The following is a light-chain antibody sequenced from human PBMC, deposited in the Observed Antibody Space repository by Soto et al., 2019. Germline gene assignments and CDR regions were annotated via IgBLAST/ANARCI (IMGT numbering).Light chain of an antibody. J-gene: IGKJ3*01. Sequence: DIQMTQSPSSLSASVGDKVTITCRASQGISNYLAWYQQKPGRAPKLLIYAASTLQSGVPSRLRGGGSGRDFTLTISSLQPEDVATYYCQKYDGVPFTFGPGTKVDIK. CDR2: AAS. V-gene: IGKV1-27*01. CDR1: QGISNY. CDR3: QKYDGVPFT.